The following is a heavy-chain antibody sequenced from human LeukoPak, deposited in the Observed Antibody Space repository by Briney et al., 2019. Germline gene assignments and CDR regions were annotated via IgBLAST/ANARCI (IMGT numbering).Heavy chain of an antibody. V-gene: IGHV1-69*06. Sequence: ASVKVSCKASGGTFSSYAISWVRQAPGQGLEWMGGIIPIFGTANYAQKFQGRVTITADKSTSTAYMELSSLKASDTAMYYCARQAQYYYGSGHDAFDIWGQGTMVTVSS. CDR3: ARQAQYYYGSGHDAFDI. CDR2: IIPIFGTA. J-gene: IGHJ3*02. CDR1: GGTFSSYA. D-gene: IGHD3-10*01.